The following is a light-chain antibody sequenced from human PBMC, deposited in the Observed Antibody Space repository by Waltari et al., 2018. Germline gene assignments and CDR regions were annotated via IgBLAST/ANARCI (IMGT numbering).Light chain of an antibody. CDR3: QVWENTDDPWV. Sequence: SYVLTQPPSVSVAPGQTARISCGGDNIRPTTVPWYQQKAGQAPAGVVFADSDRPSGIPERFSGSNSGNTATLTITRVEAGDEADYYCQVWENTDDPWVFGGGTKLTVL. CDR2: ADS. V-gene: IGLV3-21*02. J-gene: IGLJ3*02. CDR1: NIRPTT.